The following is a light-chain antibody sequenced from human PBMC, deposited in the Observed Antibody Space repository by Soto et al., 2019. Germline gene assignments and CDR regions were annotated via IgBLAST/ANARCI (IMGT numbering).Light chain of an antibody. Sequence: QSVLTQPASVSGSPGQSITISCTGTSSDVGGYNYVSWYQQHPGKAPKLMIYEVSNRPSGVSNRFSGSKSGNTASLTISGLQAEDEADYYCSSYTGSIWVFGGGTQLTVL. CDR3: SSYTGSIWV. CDR1: SSDVGGYNY. V-gene: IGLV2-14*01. CDR2: EVS. J-gene: IGLJ3*02.